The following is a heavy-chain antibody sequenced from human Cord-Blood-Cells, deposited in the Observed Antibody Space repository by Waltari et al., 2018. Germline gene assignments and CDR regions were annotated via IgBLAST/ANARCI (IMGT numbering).Heavy chain of an antibody. V-gene: IGHV4-39*07. J-gene: IGHJ3*02. CDR1: GGSISSSSYY. CDR2: IYYSGST. Sequence: QLQLQESGPGLVKPSETLSLTCTVSGGSISSSSYYWGWIRQPPGKGLEWIGSIYYSGSTYYNPSLKSRVTISVDTSKNQFSLKLSSVTAADTAVYYGARCLDASAFDIWGQGTMVTVSS. CDR3: ARCLDASAFDI.